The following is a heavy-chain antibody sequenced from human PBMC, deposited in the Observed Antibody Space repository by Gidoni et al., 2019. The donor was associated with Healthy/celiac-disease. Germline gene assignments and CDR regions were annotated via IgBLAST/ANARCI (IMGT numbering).Heavy chain of an antibody. CDR2: ISSSSSTI. V-gene: IGHV3-48*02. J-gene: IGHJ6*02. CDR1: GFTFSSYS. CDR3: ARSSAPLYYYYGMDV. Sequence: EVQLVESGGGLVQPGGSLRLSCAASGFTFSSYSMNWVRQAPGKGLEWVSYISSSSSTIYYADSVKGRFTISRDNAKNSLYLQMNSLRDEDTAVYYCARSSAPLYYYYGMDVWGQGTTVTVSS.